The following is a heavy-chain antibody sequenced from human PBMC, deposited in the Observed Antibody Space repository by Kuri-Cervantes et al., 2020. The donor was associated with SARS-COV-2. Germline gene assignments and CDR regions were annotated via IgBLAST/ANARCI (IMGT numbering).Heavy chain of an antibody. D-gene: IGHD1-1*01. V-gene: IGHV3-66*02. CDR2: IYSGGST. CDR1: GFTFSSYS. CDR3: ARDLGTIQGRDY. Sequence: GGSLRLSCAASGFTFSSYSMNWVRQAPGKGLEWVSVIYSGGSTYYVDSVKDRFTISRDNSKNTLYLQMNSLRAEDTAVYYCARDLGTIQGRDYWGQGTLVTVSS. J-gene: IGHJ4*02.